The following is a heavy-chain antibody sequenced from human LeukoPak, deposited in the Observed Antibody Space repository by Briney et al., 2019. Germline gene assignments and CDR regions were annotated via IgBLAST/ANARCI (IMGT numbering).Heavy chain of an antibody. CDR2: IYDSGST. Sequence: SETLSLTCTVSGGSISNYYWSWIRQPPGKGLEWIGNIYDSGSTNYNPSLESRVTISVDTSKNQFSLKLSSVTAADTAVYYCARDVVVAATSYGMDVWGQGTTVTVSS. J-gene: IGHJ6*02. CDR1: GGSISNYY. V-gene: IGHV4-59*01. D-gene: IGHD2-15*01. CDR3: ARDVVVAATSYGMDV.